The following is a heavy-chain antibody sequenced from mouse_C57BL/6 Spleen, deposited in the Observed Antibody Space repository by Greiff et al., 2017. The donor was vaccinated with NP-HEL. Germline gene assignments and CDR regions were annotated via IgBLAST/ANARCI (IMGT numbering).Heavy chain of an antibody. J-gene: IGHJ4*01. V-gene: IGHV1-55*01. CDR3: ARPTYYGKLGLYAMDY. CDR1: GYTFTSYW. CDR2: IYPGSGST. Sequence: VQLQQPGAELVKPGASVSMSCKASGYTFTSYWITWVKQRPGQGLEWIGDIYPGSGSTNYNEKFKSKATLTVDTSSSTAYMQLISLTSEDAAVYYCARPTYYGKLGLYAMDYWGQGTSVTVSS. D-gene: IGHD2-10*01.